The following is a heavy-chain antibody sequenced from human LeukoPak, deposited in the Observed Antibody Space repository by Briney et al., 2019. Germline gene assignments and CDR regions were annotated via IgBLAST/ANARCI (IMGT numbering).Heavy chain of an antibody. J-gene: IGHJ4*02. Sequence: GASVKVSCKVSGYTLTELSMHWVRQAPGKGLEWMGGFNPEDGETIYAQKFQGRVTMTEDTSTDTAYMELSSLRSEDTAVYYCATWGRGSYYYFDYWGQGTLVTVSS. CDR2: FNPEDGET. V-gene: IGHV1-24*01. CDR3: ATWGRGSYYYFDY. CDR1: GYTLTELS. D-gene: IGHD1-26*01.